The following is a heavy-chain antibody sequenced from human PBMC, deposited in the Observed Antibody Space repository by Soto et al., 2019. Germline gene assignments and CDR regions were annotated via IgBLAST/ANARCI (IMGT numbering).Heavy chain of an antibody. CDR2: AGSSFI. CDR3: ASRDIYTLAFDH. D-gene: IGHD3-9*01. J-gene: IGHJ4*02. Sequence: EVQLLESGGGLEQPGGSLRLSCVTSGFTSNRHMMTWVRQAPGRGLEWVALAGSSFIQHAESLKGRFTISRDDARNSVFLQMNSLRDEDTAVYYCASRDIYTLAFDHWGRGTLVTVSS. CDR1: GFTSNRHM. V-gene: IGHV3-21*01.